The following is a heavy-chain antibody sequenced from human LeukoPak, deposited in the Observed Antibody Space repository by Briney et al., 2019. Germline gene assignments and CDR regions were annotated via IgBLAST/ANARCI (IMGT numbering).Heavy chain of an antibody. V-gene: IGHV1-2*06. J-gene: IGHJ4*02. CDR2: INPNSGGT. CDR3: ARGYNWNYAWDY. Sequence: ASVKVSCKASGYTFTGYYMHWVRQAPGQGLEWMGRINPNSGGTNYAQKFQGRVTMTRDTSISTAYMELRRLRSDDTAVYYCARGYNWNYAWDYWGQGTLVTVSS. D-gene: IGHD1-7*01. CDR1: GYTFTGYY.